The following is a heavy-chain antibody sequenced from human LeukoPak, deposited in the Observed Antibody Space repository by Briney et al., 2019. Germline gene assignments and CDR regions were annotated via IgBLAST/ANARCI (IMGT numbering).Heavy chain of an antibody. Sequence: GGSLRLSCAASGFTFSSYAMHWVRQAPGKGLEWVAVISYDGSNKYYADSVKGRFTISRDNSKNTLYLQMNSLRAEDTAVYYCARFSPPVSTGENWFDPWGQGTLVTVSS. J-gene: IGHJ5*02. D-gene: IGHD3-10*01. CDR2: ISYDGSNK. V-gene: IGHV3-30-3*01. CDR3: ARFSPPVSTGENWFDP. CDR1: GFTFSSYA.